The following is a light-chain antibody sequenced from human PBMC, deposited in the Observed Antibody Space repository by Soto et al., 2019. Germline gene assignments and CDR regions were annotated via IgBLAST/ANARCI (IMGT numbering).Light chain of an antibody. CDR2: DAS. CDR3: QQHSNWPRT. J-gene: IGKJ1*01. Sequence: EIVLTQSPATLSSSPGERATLSCRASQSVSNYLAWCQQKPGQAPRLLIYDASKRATGVPARFSGSGSGPDFTLTISSLEPADFAVYYCQQHSNWPRTFGQGTKVEIK. CDR1: QSVSNY. V-gene: IGKV3-11*01.